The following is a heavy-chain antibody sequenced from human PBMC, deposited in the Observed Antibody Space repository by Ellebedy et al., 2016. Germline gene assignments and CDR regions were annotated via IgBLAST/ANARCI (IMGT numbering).Heavy chain of an antibody. V-gene: IGHV3-7*04. CDR2: INHDGSEM. J-gene: IGHJ4*02. CDR3: ARDQGYDLLTGYYKGAFDN. D-gene: IGHD3-9*01. CDR1: GFTFNLFW. Sequence: GGSLRLSCAASGFTFNLFWMSWVRQAPGKGLEWVAIINHDGSEMYYVDSVKGRFTISRDNAKNSLFLQMNSLRAEETAVYYCARDQGYDLLTGYYKGAFDNWGQGILVTVSS.